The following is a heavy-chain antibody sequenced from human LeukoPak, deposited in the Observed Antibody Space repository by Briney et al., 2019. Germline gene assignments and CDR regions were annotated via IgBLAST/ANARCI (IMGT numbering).Heavy chain of an antibody. CDR3: ANYSGSSRWFDY. CDR1: GFTFSDYY. CDR2: ISGGGGST. V-gene: IGHV3-23*01. J-gene: IGHJ4*02. D-gene: IGHD6-13*01. Sequence: PGGSLRLSCAASGFTFSDYYMSWVRQAPGKGLEWVSGISGGGGSTYYADSVKGRFTISRDNSKNTLYLQMNSLRAEDTAVYYCANYSGSSRWFDYWGQGTLVTVSS.